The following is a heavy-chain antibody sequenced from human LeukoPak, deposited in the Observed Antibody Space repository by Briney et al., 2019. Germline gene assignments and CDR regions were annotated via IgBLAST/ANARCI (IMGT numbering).Heavy chain of an antibody. Sequence: GASVKVSCKASGGTFSSYAISWVRQAPGQGLEWMGRIIPIFGTANYAQKFQGRVTITTDESTSTAYMELSSLRSGDTAVYYCARGDYGDYGAFDIWGQATMVTVSS. CDR3: ARGDYGDYGAFDI. V-gene: IGHV1-69*05. CDR1: GGTFSSYA. CDR2: IIPIFGTA. D-gene: IGHD4-17*01. J-gene: IGHJ3*02.